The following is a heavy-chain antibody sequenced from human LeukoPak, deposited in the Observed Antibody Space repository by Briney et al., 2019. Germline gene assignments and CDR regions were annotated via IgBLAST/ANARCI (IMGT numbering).Heavy chain of an antibody. V-gene: IGHV3-30*18. CDR2: ISYDGSNK. D-gene: IGHD3-22*01. CDR1: GFTFSSYG. Sequence: GRSLRLSCAASGFTFSSYGMHWVRQAPGKGLEWVALISYDGSNKYYADSVKGRFTISRDNSKNTLYLQMNSLRAEDTAVYYCAKDLSMIVVLHAFDIWGQGTMVTVSS. J-gene: IGHJ3*02. CDR3: AKDLSMIVVLHAFDI.